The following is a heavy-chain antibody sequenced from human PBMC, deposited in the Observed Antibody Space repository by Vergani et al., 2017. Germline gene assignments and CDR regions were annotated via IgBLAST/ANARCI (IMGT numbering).Heavy chain of an antibody. CDR1: GCSIRRSNW. CDR3: ARGRYGGYYYYYGMDV. V-gene: IGHV4-4*02. Sequence: QLQLQESGPGLVKPSETLSLTCTVSGCSIRRSNWWRWVRQPPGKGLEWIGEIYHSGSTNYNPSLKSRVTISVDKAKNPFSLKLSSVTAADTAVYYCARGRYGGYYYYYGMDVWGQGTTVTVSS. D-gene: IGHD4-23*01. J-gene: IGHJ6*02. CDR2: IYHSGST.